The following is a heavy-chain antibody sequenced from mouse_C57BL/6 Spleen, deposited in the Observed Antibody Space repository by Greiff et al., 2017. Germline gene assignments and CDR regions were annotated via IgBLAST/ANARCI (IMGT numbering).Heavy chain of an antibody. CDR3: AREGNDYEGY. CDR1: GYTFTSYW. CDR2: IDPSDSYT. Sequence: QVQLQQPGAELVKPGASVKLSCKASGYTFTSYWMQWVKQRPGQGLEWIGEIDPSDSYTNYNQKFKGKATLTVDTSSSTAYMQLSSLTSEDSAVYYCAREGNDYEGYWGQGTTVTVAS. J-gene: IGHJ2*01. D-gene: IGHD2-4*01. V-gene: IGHV1-50*01.